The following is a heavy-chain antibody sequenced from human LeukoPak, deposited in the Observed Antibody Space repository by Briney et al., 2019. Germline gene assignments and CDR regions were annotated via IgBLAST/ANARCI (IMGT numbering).Heavy chain of an antibody. CDR3: ARLTGGSFTYFDY. V-gene: IGHV4-4*02. J-gene: IGHJ4*02. CDR1: GGSISSSNW. CDR2: IYHSGST. D-gene: IGHD2-15*01. Sequence: SETLSLTCAVSGGSISSSNWWSWVRQPPGKGLEWIGEIYHSGSTNYNPSLKSRVTTSVDKSKNQFSLKLSSVTAADTAVYYCARLTGGSFTYFDYWGQGTLVTVSS.